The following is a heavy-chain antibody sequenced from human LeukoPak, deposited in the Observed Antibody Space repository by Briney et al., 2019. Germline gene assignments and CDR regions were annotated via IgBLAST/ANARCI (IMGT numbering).Heavy chain of an antibody. Sequence: PSETLSLTCTVSGGSLSSYYWSWIRQPPGKGLEWIGYIYYSGSTNYNPSLKSRVTISVDTSKNQFSLKLSSVTAADTAVYYCARGSTGAYYDFWSGYYTWFDPWGQGTLVTVSS. J-gene: IGHJ5*02. D-gene: IGHD3-3*01. CDR3: ARGSTGAYYDFWSGYYTWFDP. CDR2: IYYSGST. V-gene: IGHV4-59*01. CDR1: GGSLSSYY.